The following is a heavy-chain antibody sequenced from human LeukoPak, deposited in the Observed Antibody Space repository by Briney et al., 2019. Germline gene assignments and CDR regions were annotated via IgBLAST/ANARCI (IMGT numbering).Heavy chain of an antibody. V-gene: IGHV3-23*01. CDR1: GFTFSSYA. D-gene: IGHD3-10*01. CDR3: AKDRMVRGVIEGNWFDP. Sequence: GGFLRLSCAASGFTFSSYAMSWVRQAPGKGLEWVSAISGSGGSTYYADSVKGRFTISRDNSKNTLYLQMNSLRAEDTAVYYCAKDRMVRGVIEGNWFDPWGQGTLVTVSS. CDR2: ISGSGGST. J-gene: IGHJ5*02.